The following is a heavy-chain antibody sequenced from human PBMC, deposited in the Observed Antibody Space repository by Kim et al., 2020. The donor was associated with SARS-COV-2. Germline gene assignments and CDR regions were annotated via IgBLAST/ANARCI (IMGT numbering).Heavy chain of an antibody. D-gene: IGHD5-18*01. CDR3: ARGINSAFDI. V-gene: IGHV6-1*01. CDR2: WYN. J-gene: IGHJ3*02. Sequence: WYNDYADSGKSRNTISPDTSQNQFSLQLNTMTPEDTAVYYCARGINSAFDIWGQGTVVTVSS.